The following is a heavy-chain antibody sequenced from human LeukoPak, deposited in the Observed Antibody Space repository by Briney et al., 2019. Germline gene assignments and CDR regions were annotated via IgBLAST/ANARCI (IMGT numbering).Heavy chain of an antibody. CDR1: GGSVTGGTYY. V-gene: IGHV4-61*01. D-gene: IGHD2-15*01. Sequence: PSETLSLTCTVSGGSVTGGTYYWSWIRQPPGKGLEWIGYFYYSGSTNFNPSLKSRATISVDTSKNQFSLKLSSVTAADTAVYYCARAGYCSGGSCFRVYYFDSWGQGALLSVSS. J-gene: IGHJ4*02. CDR2: FYYSGST. CDR3: ARAGYCSGGSCFRVYYFDS.